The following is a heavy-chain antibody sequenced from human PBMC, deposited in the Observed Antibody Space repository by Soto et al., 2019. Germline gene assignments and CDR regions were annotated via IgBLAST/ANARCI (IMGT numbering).Heavy chain of an antibody. D-gene: IGHD3-22*01. CDR1: GDILTEMS. CDR2: FDPEDGGT. V-gene: IGHV1-24*01. Sequence: GASVKVSCKVSGDILTEMSIHWVRQAPGKGLEWLGGFDPEDGGTIYAQKFQGRVTMTEDTSTDTAYMELSSLRSEDTAVYYCATDRRYYDSSGYWRYYFDYWGQGTLVTVSS. J-gene: IGHJ4*02. CDR3: ATDRRYYDSSGYWRYYFDY.